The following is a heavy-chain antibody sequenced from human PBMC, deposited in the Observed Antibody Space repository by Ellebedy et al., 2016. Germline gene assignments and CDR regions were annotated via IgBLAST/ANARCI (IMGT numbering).Heavy chain of an antibody. CDR2: ISGSGGST. CDR1: GFTFSSYA. V-gene: IGHV3-23*01. CDR3: VKVHIVVAPTAYDI. Sequence: GESLKISXAASGFTFSSYAMSWVRQAPGKGLEWVSAISGSGGSTYYADSVKGRFTISRDNSKNTLYLQMSSLRAEDTAVYYCVKVHIVVAPTAYDIWGQGTMVTVSS. J-gene: IGHJ3*02. D-gene: IGHD2-21*01.